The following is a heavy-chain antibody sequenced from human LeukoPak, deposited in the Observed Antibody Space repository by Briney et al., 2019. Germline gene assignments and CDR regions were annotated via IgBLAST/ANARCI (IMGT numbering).Heavy chain of an antibody. Sequence: SETLSLTCTVSGGSMSSDYWSWIRQPPGKGLEWIGYIYYSGSTNYNPSLKSRVTISVDTSKNQFSLKLSSVTAADTAVYYCARDPTTGTFDYWGQGTLVTVSS. V-gene: IGHV4-59*01. CDR2: IYYSGST. CDR3: ARDPTTGTFDY. J-gene: IGHJ4*02. CDR1: GGSMSSDY. D-gene: IGHD4-11*01.